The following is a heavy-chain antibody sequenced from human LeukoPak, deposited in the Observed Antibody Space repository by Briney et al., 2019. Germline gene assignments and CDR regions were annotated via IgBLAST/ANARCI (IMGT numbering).Heavy chain of an antibody. CDR2: ISGSGDST. Sequence: GGSLRLSCEASGFTFSSYAMSWVRQAPGEGLEWASAISGSGDSTYYADSVKGRFTISRDNSKNTLYLQMNSLRAEDTAVYYCAKALAAAATFDYWGQGTLVTVSS. J-gene: IGHJ4*02. V-gene: IGHV3-23*01. CDR3: AKALAAAATFDY. D-gene: IGHD6-13*01. CDR1: GFTFSSYA.